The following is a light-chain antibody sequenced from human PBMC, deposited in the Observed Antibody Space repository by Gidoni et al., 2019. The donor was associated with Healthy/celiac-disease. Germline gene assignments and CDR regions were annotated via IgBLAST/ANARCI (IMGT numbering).Light chain of an antibody. V-gene: IGKV1-13*02. Sequence: AIQLTQSPSSLSASVGDRVTITCRASQGISSALALYQQKPGKATKLLIYDASSLESGVPSRFSGGGSGTDFTLNISSLQPEDFATYYCQQFNSYPLTFGGGTKVEIK. CDR3: QQFNSYPLT. CDR1: QGISSA. J-gene: IGKJ4*01. CDR2: DAS.